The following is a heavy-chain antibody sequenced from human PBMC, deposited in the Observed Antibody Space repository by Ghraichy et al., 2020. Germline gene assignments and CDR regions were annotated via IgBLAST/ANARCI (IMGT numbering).Heavy chain of an antibody. CDR3: AGEGYSGYL. J-gene: IGHJ4*02. CDR1: GGSISSYY. CDR2: IYYSGST. D-gene: IGHD5-12*01. Sequence: SETLSLTCTVSGGSISSYYCSWIRQPPGKGLEWIGYIYYSGSTNYNPSLKSRVTISVDTSKNQFSLKLSSVTAADTAVYYCAGEGYSGYLWGQGTLVTVSS. V-gene: IGHV4-59*08.